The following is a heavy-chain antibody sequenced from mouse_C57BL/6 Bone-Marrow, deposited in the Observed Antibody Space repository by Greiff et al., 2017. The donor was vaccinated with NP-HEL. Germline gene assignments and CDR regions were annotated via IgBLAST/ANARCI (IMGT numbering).Heavy chain of an antibody. CDR1: GFTFSDYY. CDR2: ISNGGGST. CDR3: ARQGRDDYDRGMDY. J-gene: IGHJ4*01. Sequence: VESGGGLVQPGGSLKLSCAASGFTFSDYYMYWVRQTPEKRLEWVAYISNGGGSTYYPDTVKGRFTISRDNAKNTLYLQRSRLKSEDTAMYYCARQGRDDYDRGMDYWGQGTSVTVSS. V-gene: IGHV5-12*01. D-gene: IGHD2-4*01.